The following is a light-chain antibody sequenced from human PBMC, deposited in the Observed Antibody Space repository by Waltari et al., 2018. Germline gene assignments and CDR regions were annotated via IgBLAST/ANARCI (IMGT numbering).Light chain of an antibody. Sequence: QSVLTQPPSASGTPGQRVTISCSGSSSNIGSNTVTWYQQLPGTAPKLLIDSNNQRPSGVPDRFSGSKSGTSASLAISGLQSEDEADYYCAAWDDSLNGLYVFGTGTKVTVL. V-gene: IGLV1-44*01. CDR2: SNN. CDR3: AAWDDSLNGLYV. CDR1: SSNIGSNT. J-gene: IGLJ1*01.